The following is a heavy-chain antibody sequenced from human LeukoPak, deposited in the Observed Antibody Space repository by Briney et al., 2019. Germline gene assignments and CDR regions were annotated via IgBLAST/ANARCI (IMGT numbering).Heavy chain of an antibody. Sequence: SVKVSCKASGGTFSSYAISWVRQAPGQGLEWMGGIIPIFGTANYAQKFQGRVTITADESTSTAYMELSSLRSEDTAVYYCARDQYGSGSYYKPFDYWGQGILVTVSS. D-gene: IGHD3-10*01. CDR1: GGTFSSYA. CDR3: ARDQYGSGSYYKPFDY. J-gene: IGHJ4*02. CDR2: IIPIFGTA. V-gene: IGHV1-69*13.